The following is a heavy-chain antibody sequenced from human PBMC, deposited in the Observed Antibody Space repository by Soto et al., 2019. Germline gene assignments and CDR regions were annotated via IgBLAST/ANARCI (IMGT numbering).Heavy chain of an antibody. V-gene: IGHV4-59*01. CDR2: IYYSGST. J-gene: IGHJ6*02. Sequence: SETLSLTCTVSGGSISSYYWSWIRQPPGKGLEWIGYIYYSGSTNYNPSLKSRVTISVDTSKNQFSLKLSSVTAADTAVYYCARDLAGIVESFGGMDVWGQGTTVTVSS. CDR3: ARDLAGIVESFGGMDV. CDR1: GGSISSYY. D-gene: IGHD1-26*01.